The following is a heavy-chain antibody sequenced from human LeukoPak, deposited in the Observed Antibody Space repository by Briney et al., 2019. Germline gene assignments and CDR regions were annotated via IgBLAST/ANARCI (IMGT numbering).Heavy chain of an antibody. CDR3: ARGLFWGSYRSFDY. J-gene: IGHJ4*02. CDR1: GFTLSSYA. Sequence: EGSLRLSCAASGFTLSSYAMNWVRQAPGKVLEWVSAISGSADITYYADSVKGRFTTSRDNSKNTLYLQMNSLRAEDTAVYYCARGLFWGSYRSFDYWGQGTLVTVSS. D-gene: IGHD3-16*02. V-gene: IGHV3-23*01. CDR2: ISGSADIT.